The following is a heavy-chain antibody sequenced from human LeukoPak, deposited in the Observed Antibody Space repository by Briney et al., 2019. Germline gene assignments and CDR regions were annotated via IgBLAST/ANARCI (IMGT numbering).Heavy chain of an antibody. V-gene: IGHV5-51*01. Sequence: GQSLTISCKGSGYSFTRYWIGWVRQMPGKGLEWMGILNPGESDTRYSPSFQGQVTISADKSISTAYLQWSSLKASDTAMYYCARAGVATIRTYYYYGMDVWGQGTTVTVSS. CDR2: LNPGESDT. CDR1: GYSFTRYW. CDR3: ARAGVATIRTYYYYGMDV. J-gene: IGHJ6*02. D-gene: IGHD5-12*01.